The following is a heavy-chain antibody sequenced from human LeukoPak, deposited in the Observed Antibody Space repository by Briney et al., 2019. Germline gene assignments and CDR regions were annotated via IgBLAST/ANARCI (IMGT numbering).Heavy chain of an antibody. CDR2: ISYDGSNK. CDR3: ARVEAPYYYDSSGHSMGY. V-gene: IGHV3-30-3*01. J-gene: IGHJ4*02. CDR1: GFTFSSYA. Sequence: GGSLRLSCAASGFTFSSYAMHWVRQAPGKGLEWVAVISYDGSNKYYADSVKGRFTISRDNSKNTLYLQMNSLRAEDTAVYYCARVEAPYYYDSSGHSMGYWGQGTLVTVSS. D-gene: IGHD3-22*01.